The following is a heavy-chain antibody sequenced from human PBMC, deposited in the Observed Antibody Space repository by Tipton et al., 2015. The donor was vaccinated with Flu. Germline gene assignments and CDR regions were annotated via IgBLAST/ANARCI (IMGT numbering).Heavy chain of an antibody. CDR2: LSYDASTE. CDR1: GFSFSSYG. CDR3: ARNAVTSLGGAFDI. J-gene: IGHJ3*02. D-gene: IGHD4-17*01. V-gene: IGHV3-30*03. Sequence: SLRLSCVGSGFSFSSYGMHWVRQAPGKGLEWVALLSYDASTEFSADSLMGRFTISRDNSKNTLYLQMNSLRPDDTAVYYCARNAVTSLGGAFDIWGQGTMVTVSA.